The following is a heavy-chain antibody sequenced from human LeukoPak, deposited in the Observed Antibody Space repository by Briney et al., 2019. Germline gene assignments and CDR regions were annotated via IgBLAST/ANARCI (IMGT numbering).Heavy chain of an antibody. D-gene: IGHD2-2*01. CDR1: VYTFTGYY. V-gene: IGHV1-2*02. J-gene: IGHJ4*02. CDR3: ARDRSSMFPFDY. Sequence: GAPVKVSCKASVYTFTGYYIHWVGQAPGQGLEWVGWINPKSGVTNSAQKFQGRATMTRDTSISTAYMELSMLRSDDTAVYYCARDRSSMFPFDYWGQGTLVTVSS. CDR2: INPKSGVT.